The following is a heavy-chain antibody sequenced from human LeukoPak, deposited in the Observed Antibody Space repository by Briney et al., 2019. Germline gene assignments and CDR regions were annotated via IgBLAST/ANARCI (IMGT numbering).Heavy chain of an antibody. CDR2: IYYSGST. Sequence: SETLSLTCTVSGGSISSYYWSWIRQPPGKGLEWIGYIYYSGSTNYNPSLKSRVTISVDTSKNQFSLKLSSVTAADTAVYYCARDSGAGKYYYDSSGYYPFAFDIWGQGTMVTVSS. D-gene: IGHD3-22*01. V-gene: IGHV4-59*01. J-gene: IGHJ3*02. CDR3: ARDSGAGKYYYDSSGYYPFAFDI. CDR1: GGSISSYY.